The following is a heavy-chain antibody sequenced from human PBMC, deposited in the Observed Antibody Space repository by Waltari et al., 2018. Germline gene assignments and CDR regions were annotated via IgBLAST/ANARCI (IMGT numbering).Heavy chain of an antibody. CDR1: GGSISSSY. V-gene: IGHV4-59*08. J-gene: IGHJ3*02. CDR2: IYYSGST. CDR3: ARGAGEVDAFDI. D-gene: IGHD1-26*01. Sequence: QVQLQESGPGLVKPSETLSLTCTVSGGSISSSYWSVIRQPPGKGLEWIGYIYYSGSTNYNPSLKSRVTISVDTSKNQFSLKLSSVTAADTAVYYCARGAGEVDAFDIWGQGTMVTVSS.